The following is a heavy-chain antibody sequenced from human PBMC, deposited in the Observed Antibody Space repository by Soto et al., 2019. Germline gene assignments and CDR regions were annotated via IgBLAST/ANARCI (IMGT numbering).Heavy chain of an antibody. CDR1: GASISSSSFY. J-gene: IGHJ6*02. D-gene: IGHD4-17*01. CDR2: VYYSGST. CDR3: ARELDYAAYPKEGGDYYYGMDV. V-gene: IGHV4-39*02. Sequence: SETLSLTCTVSGASISSSSFYWAWIHQPPGKGLEWIGCVYYSGSTFYNPSLKSRVTITMDTSKNQFSLKLTSVTAADTGVFYCARELDYAAYPKEGGDYYYGMDVWGRGTTVTVSS.